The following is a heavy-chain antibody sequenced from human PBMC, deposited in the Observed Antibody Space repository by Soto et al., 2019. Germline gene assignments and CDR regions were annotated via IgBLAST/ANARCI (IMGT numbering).Heavy chain of an antibody. CDR3: YCGGDCINRLYYDYGMDV. J-gene: IGHJ6*02. CDR2: ISSSGSTI. V-gene: IGHV3-11*01. CDR1: GFTFSDYY. Sequence: QVQLVESGGGLVKPGGALRLSCAATGFTFSDYYSSWIHQAPGKGLVWVSYISSSGSTIYYADFVKGRFTISRDNAKKSLYSKMTSLRAEDTDVYYCYCGGDCINRLYYDYGMDVWGQGTTVTVS. D-gene: IGHD2-21*02.